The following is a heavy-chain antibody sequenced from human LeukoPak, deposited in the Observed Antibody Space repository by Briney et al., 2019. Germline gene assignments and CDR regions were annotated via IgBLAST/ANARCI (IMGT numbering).Heavy chain of an antibody. V-gene: IGHV4-61*02. Sequence: SQTLSLTCTVSGDSISSGSYYWSWIRQPAGQGLEWIGRIFNSGITNYNPSLKRRVTMSVDTSKNQFSLNLSSVTAADTAVYYCARDIPPVEAHAFDSWGQGAMVIVSS. CDR2: IFNSGIT. CDR3: ARDIPPVEAHAFDS. CDR1: GDSISSGSYY. J-gene: IGHJ3*02. D-gene: IGHD2-2*02.